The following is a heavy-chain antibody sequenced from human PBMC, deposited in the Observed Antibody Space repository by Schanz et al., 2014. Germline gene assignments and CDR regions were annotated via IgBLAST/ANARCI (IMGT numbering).Heavy chain of an antibody. J-gene: IGHJ4*02. Sequence: QVRLVESGGGVVQPGGSLRLSCAASGFTFSTTGMHWVRQAPGKGLVWVTYIRYDGINKYYADSVKGRFTVSRDNAKSTLFLQMDSLRPEDTAIYYCAKEWSRLFWGQGTLVTVSS. D-gene: IGHD1-26*01. CDR2: IRYDGINK. CDR3: AKEWSRLF. CDR1: GFTFSTTG. V-gene: IGHV3-30*02.